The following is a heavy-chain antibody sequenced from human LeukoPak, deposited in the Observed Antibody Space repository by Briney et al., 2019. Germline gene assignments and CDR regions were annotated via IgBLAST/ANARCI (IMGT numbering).Heavy chain of an antibody. D-gene: IGHD1-26*01. CDR2: ITSSSSYT. CDR3: ARDPYNGNYGDSYYYYMDV. V-gene: IGHV3-21*01. J-gene: IGHJ6*03. Sequence: GGSLRLSCAASGFTFSTYNMNWVRQTPGNGLDWVSSITSSSSYTFYADSVRGRFTISRDNAKSSLYLKMNSLRADDTAIYYCARDPYNGNYGDSYYYYMDVWGKGTTVTISS. CDR1: GFTFSTYN.